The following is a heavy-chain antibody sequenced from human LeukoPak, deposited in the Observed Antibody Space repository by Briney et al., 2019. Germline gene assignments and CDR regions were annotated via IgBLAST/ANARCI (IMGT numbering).Heavy chain of an antibody. V-gene: IGHV3-30*18. Sequence: HPGRSLRLSCAASEFTFNSYGMHWVRQAPGRGLEWVAVISNDGNNKYYADSVKGRFTISRDNSKNTLFLQMNSLRAEDTAVYYCAKPYYYGSGANYFDYWGQGTLVTVSS. CDR1: EFTFNSYG. CDR3: AKPYYYGSGANYFDY. J-gene: IGHJ4*02. D-gene: IGHD3-10*01. CDR2: ISNDGNNK.